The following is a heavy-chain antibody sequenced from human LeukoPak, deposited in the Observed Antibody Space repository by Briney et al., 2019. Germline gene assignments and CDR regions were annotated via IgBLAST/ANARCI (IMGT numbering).Heavy chain of an antibody. CDR3: ARDPGDPIFRT. J-gene: IGHJ5*02. CDR2: IYYSGST. V-gene: IGHV4-30-4*01. D-gene: IGHD3-9*01. Sequence: KPSETLSLTCTVSGGSISSGDYYWSWIRQPPGKGLEWIGYIYYSGSTYCDPSLKSRVAISVDTSKNQFSLKLSSVTAADTAVYYCARDPGDPIFRTWGQGTLVTVSS. CDR1: GGSISSGDYY.